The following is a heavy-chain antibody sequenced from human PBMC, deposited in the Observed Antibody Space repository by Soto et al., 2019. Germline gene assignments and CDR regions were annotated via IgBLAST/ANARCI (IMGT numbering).Heavy chain of an antibody. CDR3: ARPSGSYSDSQGY. D-gene: IGHD1-26*01. Sequence: EVQLVESGGGLVKPGGSLRLSCAASGFTFSSYSMNWVRQAPGKGLEWVSSISSSSSYIYYADSVKGRFTISRDNAKNSLYLQMNSLRAEDTAVYYCARPSGSYSDSQGYWGQGTLVTVSS. J-gene: IGHJ4*02. V-gene: IGHV3-21*01. CDR2: ISSSSSYI. CDR1: GFTFSSYS.